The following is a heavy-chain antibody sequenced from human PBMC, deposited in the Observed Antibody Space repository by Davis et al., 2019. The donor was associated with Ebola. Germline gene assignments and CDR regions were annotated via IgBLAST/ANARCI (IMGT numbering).Heavy chain of an antibody. CDR1: GYRFTNYW. CDR2: IYPGDSDT. Sequence: GESLKISCKGSGYRFTNYWIGWVRQMPGKGLEWMGIIYPGDSDTRYSPSFQGQVSISADKSISTAYLQWSSLKASDTAMYYCARKMGSSGWYYFDYWGQGTLVTVSS. D-gene: IGHD6-19*01. J-gene: IGHJ4*02. V-gene: IGHV5-51*01. CDR3: ARKMGSSGWYYFDY.